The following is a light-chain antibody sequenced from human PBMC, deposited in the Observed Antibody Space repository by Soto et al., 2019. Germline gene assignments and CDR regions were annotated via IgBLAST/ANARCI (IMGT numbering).Light chain of an antibody. V-gene: IGLV2-14*01. CDR3: SSYTSSSSYV. J-gene: IGLJ1*01. CDR2: DVS. CDR1: SSDVGGYNY. Sequence: QSALTQPASVSGSPGQSITISCIGTSSDVGGYNYVSWYQQHPGKAPKLMIYDVSNRPSGVSNRFSGSKSGNTASLTISGLQAEDEADYYCSSYTSSSSYVFGTGNKLTVL.